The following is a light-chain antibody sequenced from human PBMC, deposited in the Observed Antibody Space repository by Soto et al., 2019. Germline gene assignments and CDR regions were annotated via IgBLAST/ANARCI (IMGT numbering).Light chain of an antibody. CDR2: SVS. J-gene: IGLJ1*01. Sequence: QSALTQPRSVSGSPGQSVTISCTGTSSDVGGHNYVSWYQQHPGKAPKLMISSVSKRPSGVPDRFSGSKSGNTASLTISGLQAEDEADYYCCSYAGSYTYVFGTGTKETVL. CDR1: SSDVGGHNY. CDR3: CSYAGSYTYV. V-gene: IGLV2-11*01.